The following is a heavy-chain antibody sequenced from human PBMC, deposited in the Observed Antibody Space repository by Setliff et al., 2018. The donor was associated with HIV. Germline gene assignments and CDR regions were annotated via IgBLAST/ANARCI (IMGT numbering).Heavy chain of an antibody. D-gene: IGHD6-19*01. CDR1: GDSISGAGFY. V-gene: IGHV4-39*01. J-gene: IGHJ4*02. Sequence: PSETLSLTCTVSGDSISGAGFYWTWIRQLPGKGLEWIGSIYYSGRTYYNPSLKSRVTTSVEKSKNQFSLKLSSVTAADTAVYYCATMGRRGWFIDYWGQGTLVTVSS. CDR2: IYYSGRT. CDR3: ATMGRRGWFIDY.